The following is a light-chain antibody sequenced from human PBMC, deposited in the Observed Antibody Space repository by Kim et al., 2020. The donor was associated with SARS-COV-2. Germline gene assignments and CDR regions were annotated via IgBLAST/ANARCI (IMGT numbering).Light chain of an antibody. Sequence: PGQSITISCTGTSSDVGGYNHVSWYQQYPGKAPKLMIYDVSKWPSGVSNRFSGSKSGNTASLTISGLQAEDEADYYCSSYRSSSTWVFGGGTQLTVL. CDR1: SSDVGGYNH. V-gene: IGLV2-14*04. CDR3: SSYRSSSTWV. J-gene: IGLJ3*02. CDR2: DVS.